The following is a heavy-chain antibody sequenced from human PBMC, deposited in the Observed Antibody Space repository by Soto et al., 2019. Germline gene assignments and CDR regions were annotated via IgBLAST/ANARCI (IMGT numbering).Heavy chain of an antibody. J-gene: IGHJ5*02. V-gene: IGHV2-5*02. CDR1: GFSLTTTGVA. Sequence: QIALKESGPTLVKPTQTLTLTYTFSGFSLTTTGVAVGWIRQPPEKALEWLAIIYWDDDQSYNPSLKNRLTITMDTSTNQVVLRMTNMGPADTATYFCVHRPATMAGKQWFDPWGQGTLVTVSS. CDR2: IYWDDDQ. D-gene: IGHD3-10*01. CDR3: VHRPATMAGKQWFDP.